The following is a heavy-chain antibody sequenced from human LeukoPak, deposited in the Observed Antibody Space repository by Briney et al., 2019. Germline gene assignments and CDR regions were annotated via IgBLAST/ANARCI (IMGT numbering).Heavy chain of an antibody. D-gene: IGHD6-6*01. CDR1: GYTFTSYY. CDR3: ARAREGGRYSSSSRVFDY. Sequence: GASVKVSCKASGYTFTSYYMHWVRQAPGQGLEWMGIINPSGGSTSYAQKFQGRVTMTRDTSTSTVYMELSSLRSEDTAVYYCARAREGGRYSSSSRVFDYWGQGTLVTVSS. J-gene: IGHJ4*02. CDR2: INPSGGST. V-gene: IGHV1-46*01.